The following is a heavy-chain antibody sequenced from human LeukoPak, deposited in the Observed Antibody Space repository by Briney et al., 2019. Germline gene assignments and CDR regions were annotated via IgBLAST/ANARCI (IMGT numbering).Heavy chain of an antibody. CDR1: GFTFSSYG. V-gene: IGHV3-23*01. D-gene: IGHD3-10*01. CDR3: AKPKGLGTDAFDI. Sequence: GGSLRLSCAASGFTFSSYGMSWVRQAPGKGLEWVSAISGSGGSTYYADSVKGRFTISRDNSKNTLYLQMNSLRAEDTAVYYCAKPKGLGTDAFDIWGQGTMVTVSS. CDR2: ISGSGGST. J-gene: IGHJ3*02.